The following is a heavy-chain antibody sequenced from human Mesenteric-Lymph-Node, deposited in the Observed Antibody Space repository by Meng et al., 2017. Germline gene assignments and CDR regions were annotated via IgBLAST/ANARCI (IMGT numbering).Heavy chain of an antibody. D-gene: IGHD2-21*02. CDR2: ISSSGSTI. Sequence: GGSLRLSCDASGFIFSSYTMNWVRQAPGKGLEWVSYISSSGSTIYYADSVKGRFTISRDNAKNSLYLQMNSLRAEGTALYYCTRLHRALPDAYWGQGTLVTVSS. CDR3: TRLHRALPDAY. J-gene: IGHJ4*02. CDR1: GFIFSSYT. V-gene: IGHV3-48*04.